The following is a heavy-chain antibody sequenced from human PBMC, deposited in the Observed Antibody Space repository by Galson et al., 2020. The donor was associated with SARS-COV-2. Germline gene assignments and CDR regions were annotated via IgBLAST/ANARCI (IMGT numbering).Heavy chain of an antibody. V-gene: IGHV4-59*01. D-gene: IGHD1-1*01. CDR3: SRLKWNAGGHDY. CDR2: IFYTGSS. J-gene: IGHJ4*02. CDR1: GGSITRFY. Sequence: SETMSLTCTVSGGSITRFYWSWIRQPPGRGLECIGYIFYTGSSHYYPPPKSRVIISLDTSKTQFYLKLTTVTAADTAVYYCSRLKWNAGGHDYWGQGTLVTVSS.